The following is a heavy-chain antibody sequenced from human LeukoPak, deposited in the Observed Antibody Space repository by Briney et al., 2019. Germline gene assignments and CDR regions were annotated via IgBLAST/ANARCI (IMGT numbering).Heavy chain of an antibody. CDR2: INHSGST. V-gene: IGHV4-34*01. D-gene: IGHD3-9*01. Sequence: SETLSLTCAVYGGSFSGYYWSWIRQPPGKGLEWIGEINHSGSTNYNPSLKSRVTISVDTSKNQFSLKLSSVTAADTAVYYCAAFDWLTNWFDPWGQGTLVTVSS. CDR3: AAFDWLTNWFDP. CDR1: GGSFSGYY. J-gene: IGHJ5*02.